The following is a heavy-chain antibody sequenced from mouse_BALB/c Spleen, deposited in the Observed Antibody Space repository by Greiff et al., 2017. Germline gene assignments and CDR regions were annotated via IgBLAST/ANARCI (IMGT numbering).Heavy chain of an antibody. V-gene: IGHV5-4*02. J-gene: IGHJ4*01. CDR1: GFTFSDYY. CDR3: AAYDSMDY. Sequence: EVQVVESGGGLVKPGGSLKLSCAASGFTFSDYYMYWVRQTPEKRLEWVATISDGGSYTYYPDSVKGRFTISRDNAKNNLYLQMSSLKSEDTAMYYCAAYDSMDYWGQGTSVTVSS. CDR2: ISDGGSYT. D-gene: IGHD2-4*01.